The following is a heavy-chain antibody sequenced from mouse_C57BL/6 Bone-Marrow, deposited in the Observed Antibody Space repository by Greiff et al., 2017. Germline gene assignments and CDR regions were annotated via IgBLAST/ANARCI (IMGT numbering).Heavy chain of an antibody. CDR3: ARKVVASDWYFDV. J-gene: IGHJ1*03. D-gene: IGHD1-1*01. Sequence: QVQLKQSGAELVRPGTSVKMSCKASGYTFTNYWIGWAKQRPGHGLEWIGDIYPGGGYTNYNEKFKGKATLTADKSSSTAYMQFSSLTSEDSAIYYCARKVVASDWYFDVWGTGTTVTVSS. CDR1: GYTFTNYW. V-gene: IGHV1-63*01. CDR2: IYPGGGYT.